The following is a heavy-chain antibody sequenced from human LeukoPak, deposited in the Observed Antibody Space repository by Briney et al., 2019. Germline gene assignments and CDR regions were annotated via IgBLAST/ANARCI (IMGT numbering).Heavy chain of an antibody. J-gene: IGHJ4*02. CDR2: IFSNDEK. Sequence: SSPTLVNPTETLTLTCTVSGFSLSNARMGVSWIRQPPGKALEWLAHIFSNDEKSYSTSLKSRLTISKDTSKSQVVLTMTNMDPVDTATYYCARTQMGYSSGWYLFDYWGQGTLVTVSS. V-gene: IGHV2-26*01. D-gene: IGHD6-19*01. CDR1: GFSLSNARMG. CDR3: ARTQMGYSSGWYLFDY.